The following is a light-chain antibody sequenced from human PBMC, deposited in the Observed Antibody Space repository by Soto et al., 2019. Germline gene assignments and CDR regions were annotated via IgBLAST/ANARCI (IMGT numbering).Light chain of an antibody. V-gene: IGKV3D-15*02. Sequence: EIVVTQSPATLSVSPGERSTLSCRASHSVGSNLAWYQQNPGQAPRVLIYDVFTRATGIPTRFSGSGSGTDFTLTISRLQPEDFAVYYCQQYATSPTFGQGTRLEIK. J-gene: IGKJ5*01. CDR2: DVF. CDR3: QQYATSPT. CDR1: HSVGSN.